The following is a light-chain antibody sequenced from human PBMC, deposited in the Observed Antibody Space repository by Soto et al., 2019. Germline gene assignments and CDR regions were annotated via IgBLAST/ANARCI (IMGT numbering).Light chain of an antibody. CDR3: SSYTSSSTPVV. Sequence: SVLTQPASVSGSPGQSITISCTGTSSDVGGYNYVSWYQQHPGKAPKLMIYEVSNRPSGVSTRFSGSKSGNTASLTISGLQAEDEADYYCSSYTSSSTPVVFGGGTKLTVL. CDR1: SSDVGGYNY. V-gene: IGLV2-14*01. J-gene: IGLJ2*01. CDR2: EVS.